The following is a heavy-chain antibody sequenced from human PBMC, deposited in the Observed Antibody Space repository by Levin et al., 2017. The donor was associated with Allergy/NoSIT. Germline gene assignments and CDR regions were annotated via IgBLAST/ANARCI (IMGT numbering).Heavy chain of an antibody. V-gene: IGHV4-31*03. CDR1: GASITSGGFY. CDR2: FYYRGST. J-gene: IGHJ4*02. Sequence: SETLSLTCSVSGASITSGGFYWIWIRQHPGKGLEWLAYFYYRGSTYYNPSLQGRVAMAVDTSKNRLSLKLTSVTAADTAVYYCARGDFNAGSLAYWGQGTLVTVSS. CDR3: ARGDFNAGSLAY. D-gene: IGHD3-10*01.